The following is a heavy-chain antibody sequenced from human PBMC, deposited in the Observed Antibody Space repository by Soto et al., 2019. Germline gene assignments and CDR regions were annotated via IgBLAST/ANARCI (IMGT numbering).Heavy chain of an antibody. D-gene: IGHD6-13*01. V-gene: IGHV3-30-3*01. J-gene: IGHJ4*02. CDR3: ARDSGRQLDHFDY. CDR2: ISYDGSNK. Sequence: GGSLRLSCAASGFTFSSYAMHWVRQAPGKGLEWVAVISYDGSNKYYADSVKGRFTISRDNSKNTLYLQMNSLRAEDTAVYYCARDSGRQLDHFDYWGQGTLVTVSS. CDR1: GFTFSSYA.